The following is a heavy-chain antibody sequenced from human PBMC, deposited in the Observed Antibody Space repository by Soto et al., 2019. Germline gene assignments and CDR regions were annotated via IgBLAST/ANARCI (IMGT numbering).Heavy chain of an antibody. CDR3: ARGPTIFGAAGGMDV. Sequence: QVQLVQSGAEVKKPGASVKVSCKASGYTFTSYYMHWVRQAPGQGLEWMGIINPSGGSTSYAQKFQGRVTMTRDTSTSTFYMELSSLRSEDTAVYYCARGPTIFGAAGGMDVWGQGTTVTVSS. D-gene: IGHD3-3*01. CDR2: INPSGGST. V-gene: IGHV1-46*01. CDR1: GYTFTSYY. J-gene: IGHJ6*02.